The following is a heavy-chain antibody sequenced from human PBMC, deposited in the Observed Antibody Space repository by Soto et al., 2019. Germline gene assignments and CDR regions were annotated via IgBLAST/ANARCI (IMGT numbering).Heavy chain of an antibody. J-gene: IGHJ3*02. D-gene: IGHD6-13*01. CDR1: GGTFNVYT. Sequence: QVQLVQSGAEVKKPGSSVKVSCKASGGTFNVYTIIWVRQAPGQGLEWMGRIIPMLAITNYAQRFQGRVTLTADTPTTTAYTELSSLTSEDTAMYYCALGSWSGETFDIWGQGTLVTVSS. CDR2: IIPMLAIT. V-gene: IGHV1-69*02. CDR3: ALGSWSGETFDI.